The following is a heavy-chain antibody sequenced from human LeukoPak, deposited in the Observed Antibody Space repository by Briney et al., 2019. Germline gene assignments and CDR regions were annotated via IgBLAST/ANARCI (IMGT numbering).Heavy chain of an antibody. V-gene: IGHV3-23*01. CDR3: AKGSGTTGTTHRPRDY. CDR2: ISGSGGST. J-gene: IGHJ4*02. CDR1: GFTFSSYA. Sequence: QSGGSLRLSCAASGFTFSSYAMSWVRQAPGKGLEWVSAISGSGGSTYYADSVKGRFTISRDNSKNTLYLQMNSLRAEDTAVYYCAKGSGTTGTTHRPRDYWGQGTLVTVSS. D-gene: IGHD1-1*01.